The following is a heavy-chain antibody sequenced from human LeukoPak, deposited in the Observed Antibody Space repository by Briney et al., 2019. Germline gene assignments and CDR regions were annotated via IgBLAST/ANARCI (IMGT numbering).Heavy chain of an antibody. CDR1: GFTFSSYA. J-gene: IGHJ4*02. CDR3: AKALYASSGYFDY. CDR2: ISGSGGST. D-gene: IGHD3-22*01. V-gene: IGHV3-23*01. Sequence: QSGGSLRLSCAASGFTFSSYAMNWVRQAPGKGLEWVSAISGSGGSTYYADSVKGRFTISRDNSKNTLYLQMNSLRAEDTAVYYCAKALYASSGYFDYWGQGTLVTVSS.